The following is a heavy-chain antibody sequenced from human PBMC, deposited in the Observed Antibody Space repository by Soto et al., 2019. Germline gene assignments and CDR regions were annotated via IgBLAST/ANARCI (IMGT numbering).Heavy chain of an antibody. CDR1: GASVSRNSTT. CDR2: TYYRSKWYN. V-gene: IGHV6-1*01. J-gene: IGHJ5*01. D-gene: IGHD2-8*01. CDR3: ARLIGNSWLDS. Sequence: SQTPSLTPSIPGASVSRNSTTLDLVKQFPSRGLEWLGRTYYRSKWYNDCAVSVKSRITINPDTSNNQLSLQLNSVTPDDTAVYYCARLIGNSWLDSWGQGTLVTVSS.